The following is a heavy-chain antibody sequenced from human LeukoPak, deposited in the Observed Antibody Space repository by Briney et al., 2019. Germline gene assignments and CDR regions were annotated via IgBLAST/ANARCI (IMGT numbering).Heavy chain of an antibody. CDR2: ISYDGSNK. CDR3: ARDLGYDT. D-gene: IGHD3-22*01. J-gene: IGHJ5*02. CDR1: GFTFSSYA. Sequence: GRSLRLSCAASGFTFSSYAMHWVRQAPGKGLEWVAVISYDGSNKYYADSVKGRFTISRDNAKNSLYLQMNSLRAEDTAVYYCARDLGYDTWGQGTLVTVSS. V-gene: IGHV3-30-3*01.